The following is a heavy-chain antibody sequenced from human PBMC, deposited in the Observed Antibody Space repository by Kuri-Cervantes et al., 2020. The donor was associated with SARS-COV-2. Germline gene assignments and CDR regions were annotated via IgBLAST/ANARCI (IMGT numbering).Heavy chain of an antibody. D-gene: IGHD6-13*01. Sequence: GCLTPSCSASRLSLSSYATHCVRQAPGKGLEYVSAISSKGDHTYYADSVKGRLTISRDNSKNTLYLQTSGLRAEDTCVCYCGGSGAGGGTFDYWGQGTLVTVSS. V-gene: IGHV3-64D*08. CDR3: GGSGAGGGTFDY. CDR2: ISSKGDHT. J-gene: IGHJ4*02. CDR1: RLSLSSYA.